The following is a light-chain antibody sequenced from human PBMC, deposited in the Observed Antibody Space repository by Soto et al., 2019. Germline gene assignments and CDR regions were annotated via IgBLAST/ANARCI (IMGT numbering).Light chain of an antibody. Sequence: EIVLTQSPATLSLSPGERATLSCRASQSVSSYLAWYQQKPGQAPRLVIYDASNRAAGIPDRFSGSGSGTDFTLTISGLEPEDFALYYCLQRNNWPPWTFGQGTKVEIK. J-gene: IGKJ1*01. CDR1: QSVSSY. V-gene: IGKV3-11*01. CDR2: DAS. CDR3: LQRNNWPPWT.